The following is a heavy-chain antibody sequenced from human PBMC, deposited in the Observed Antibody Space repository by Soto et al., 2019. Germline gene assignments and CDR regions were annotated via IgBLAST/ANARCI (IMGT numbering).Heavy chain of an antibody. D-gene: IGHD3-3*01. CDR3: NRGSEYDFWSGYL. J-gene: IGHJ4*02. CDR1: GGTSTSYA. CDR2: IVPMFGTS. V-gene: IGHV1-69*06. Sequence: ERLVQSGAEVRKPGSSVKVSCKVTGGTSTSYAINWVRQAPGQGLEWMGGIVPMFGTSKYAQKFQGRVTITADTSTNIAYMELRSLRSEDTAVYYCNRGSEYDFWSGYLWGQGTLVSVSS.